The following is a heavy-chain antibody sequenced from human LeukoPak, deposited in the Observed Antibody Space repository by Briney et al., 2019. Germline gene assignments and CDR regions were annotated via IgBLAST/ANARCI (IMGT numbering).Heavy chain of an antibody. V-gene: IGHV4-59*01. J-gene: IGHJ4*02. Sequence: SETLSLTCTVSGGSISSYYWSWIRQPPGKGLEWIGYIYYSGSTNYNPSLKSRVTISVDTSKNQFSLKLSSVTAADTAVYYCAREERGVAAGQIDYWGQGTLVTVSS. D-gene: IGHD6-13*01. CDR3: AREERGVAAGQIDY. CDR1: GGSISSYY. CDR2: IYYSGST.